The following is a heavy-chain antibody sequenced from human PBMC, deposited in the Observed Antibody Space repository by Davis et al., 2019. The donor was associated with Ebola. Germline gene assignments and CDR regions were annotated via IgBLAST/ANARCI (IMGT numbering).Heavy chain of an antibody. CDR2: ISGAGGDT. V-gene: IGHV3-23*01. D-gene: IGHD4-11*01. CDR3: TKAGVTGFYYYYMDV. J-gene: IGHJ6*03. CDR1: GFPFRYYA. Sequence: GESLKISCEASGFPFRYYAMTWVRQAPGKGLEWVSAISGAGGDTNYADSVKGRFTISRDNSKNTLFLQMNGLRAEDTAVYYCTKAGVTGFYYYYMDVWGTGTAVTVSS.